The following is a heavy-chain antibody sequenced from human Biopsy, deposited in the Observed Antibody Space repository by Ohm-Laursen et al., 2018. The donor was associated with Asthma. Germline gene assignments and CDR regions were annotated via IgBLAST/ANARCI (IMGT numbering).Heavy chain of an antibody. Sequence: SLRLSCAASGFSFGSYGMHWVRQAPGKGLEWVAVGGSYYDGGLKYYADSVNGRFTVSRDDSKNTLYLQMNSLRPDDTAVYYCARDVMEWYLPAFDFWGQGTLVTVSS. D-gene: IGHD3-3*01. J-gene: IGHJ4*02. V-gene: IGHV3-30*19. CDR2: GGSYYDGGLK. CDR1: GFSFGSYG. CDR3: ARDVMEWYLPAFDF.